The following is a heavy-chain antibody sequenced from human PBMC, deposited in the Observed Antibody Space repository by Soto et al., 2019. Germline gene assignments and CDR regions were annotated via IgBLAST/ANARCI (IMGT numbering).Heavy chain of an antibody. D-gene: IGHD1-26*01. CDR1: GFTVSSNY. V-gene: IGHV3-66*01. Sequence: PGGSLRLSCAASGFTVSSNYMSWVRQAPGKGLEWVSVIYTGGSTYYADSVKGRFSISRDNSKNTLYLQMNSLRAEDTAVYYCARDSVPGAGATTNHVYWGQGTLVTVSS. CDR3: ARDSVPGAGATTNHVY. CDR2: IYTGGST. J-gene: IGHJ4*02.